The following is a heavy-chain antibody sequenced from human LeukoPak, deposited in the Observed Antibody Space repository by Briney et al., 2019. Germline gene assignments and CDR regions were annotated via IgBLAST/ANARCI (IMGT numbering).Heavy chain of an antibody. V-gene: IGHV4-39*07. J-gene: IGHJ4*02. CDR1: GGSISSSSYY. CDR3: ARVIYDSSGYTHFDY. CDR2: IYYSGST. D-gene: IGHD3-22*01. Sequence: SETLSLTCTVSGGSISSSSYYWGWIRQPPGKGLEWIGSIYYSGSTYYNPSLKSRVTISVDTSKNQFSLKLSSVTAADTAVYYCARVIYDSSGYTHFDYWGQGTLVTVSS.